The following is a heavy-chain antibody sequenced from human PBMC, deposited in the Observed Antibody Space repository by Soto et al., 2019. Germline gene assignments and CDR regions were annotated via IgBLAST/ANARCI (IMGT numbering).Heavy chain of an antibody. CDR1: GFIFNNYG. CDR2: ISHDGSNK. J-gene: IGHJ4*02. Sequence: PGGSLRLSCAASGFIFNNYGMHWVRQAPGKGLEWVALISHDGSNKYYADYLKGRSTIFRDNSKNTLYLQMNSLRAEDTAVYYCARDRPVKARSGSLSFWGQGTLVTVSS. V-gene: IGHV3-30*03. CDR3: ARDRPVKARSGSLSF. D-gene: IGHD3-10*01.